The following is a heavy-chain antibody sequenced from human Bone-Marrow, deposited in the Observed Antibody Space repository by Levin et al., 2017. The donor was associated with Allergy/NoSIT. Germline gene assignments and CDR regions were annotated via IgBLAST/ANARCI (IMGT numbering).Heavy chain of an antibody. D-gene: IGHD1/OR15-1a*01. CDR3: VKSLNTMTIHDGFDF. Sequence: SLKISCATSKFMFDDYGMYWVRQAPGKGLEWVSGISWNSGKTHYADSVKGRFVISRDNAKNSLYLQMNSLRTEDTALYYCVKSLNTMTIHDGFDFWGQETMVTVSA. CDR2: ISWNSGKT. V-gene: IGHV3-9*01. J-gene: IGHJ3*01. CDR1: KFMFDDYG.